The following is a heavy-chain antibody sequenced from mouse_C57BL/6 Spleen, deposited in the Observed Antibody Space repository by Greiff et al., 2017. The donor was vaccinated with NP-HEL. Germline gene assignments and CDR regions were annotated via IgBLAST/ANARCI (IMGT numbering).Heavy chain of an antibody. CDR3: ARGGDYSYYFDY. Sequence: EVKLQESGPGLVKPSQSLSLTCSVTGYSITSGYYWNWIRQFPGNKLEWMGYISYDGSNNYNPSLKNRISITRDTSKNQFFLKLNSVTTEDTATYYCARGGDYSYYFDYWGQGTTLTVSS. V-gene: IGHV3-6*01. CDR1: GYSITSGYY. CDR2: ISYDGSN. D-gene: IGHD2-12*01. J-gene: IGHJ2*01.